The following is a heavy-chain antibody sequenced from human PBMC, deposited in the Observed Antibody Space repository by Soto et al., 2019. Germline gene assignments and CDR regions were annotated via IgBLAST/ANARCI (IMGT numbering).Heavy chain of an antibody. V-gene: IGHV3-30-3*01. CDR2: ISYDGSNK. D-gene: IGHD3-10*02. J-gene: IGHJ4*02. CDR3: VGASMWTGKGLEY. Sequence: SCKASGFTFKSYTLHWVRQTPGRGLQWVAVISYDGSNKYYADSVRGRFTISRDNSNSTLYLQMNSLRADDSAVYYCVGASMWTGKGLEYWGQGALVTVSS. CDR1: GFTFKSYT.